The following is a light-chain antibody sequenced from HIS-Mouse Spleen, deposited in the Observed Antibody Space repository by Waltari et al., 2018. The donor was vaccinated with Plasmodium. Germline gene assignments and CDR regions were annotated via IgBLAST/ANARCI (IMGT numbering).Light chain of an antibody. J-gene: IGKJ5*01. V-gene: IGKV1-5*03. CDR2: KAS. CDR3: LQHNSYPIT. Sequence: DIHITQSPSPLSASIGARVTTTCRASQSISSWLARYQQKPWKAPKLLIYKASSLESGVPSRVSGSGSVTEFTLTISSLQPEDFATYDCLQHNSYPITFGQGTRLEI. CDR1: QSISSW.